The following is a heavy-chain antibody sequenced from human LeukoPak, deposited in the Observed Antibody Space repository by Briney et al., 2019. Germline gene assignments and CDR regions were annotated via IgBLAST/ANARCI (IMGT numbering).Heavy chain of an antibody. CDR3: VVGGSGSYFDP. V-gene: IGHV4-34*01. CDR1: GGSFSGYY. Sequence: SETLSLTCAVYGGSFSGYYWSWIRQPPGKGLEWIGEINHSGSTNYNPSLKSRVTISVDTSKNQFSLKLSSVTAADTAVYYCVVGGSGSYFDPWGQGTLVTVSS. CDR2: INHSGST. J-gene: IGHJ5*02. D-gene: IGHD3-10*01.